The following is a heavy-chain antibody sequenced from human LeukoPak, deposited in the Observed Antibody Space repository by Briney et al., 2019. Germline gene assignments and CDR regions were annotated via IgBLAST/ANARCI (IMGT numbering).Heavy chain of an antibody. D-gene: IGHD6-19*01. V-gene: IGHV4-4*07. CDR1: GGSISTYS. Sequence: PSETLSLTCTVPGGSISTYSWTWVRQSPGKGLEWIGSVVTTTTNYSPALRSRVAISVHTSKNQFSLRLESVTTADTAVYYCARDTTVASGMQFWGQGALVTVSS. CDR3: ARDTTVASGMQF. J-gene: IGHJ4*02. CDR2: VVTTTT.